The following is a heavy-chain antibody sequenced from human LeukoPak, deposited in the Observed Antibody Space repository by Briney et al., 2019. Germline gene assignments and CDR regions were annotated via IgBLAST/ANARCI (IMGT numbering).Heavy chain of an antibody. Sequence: AETLSLTCTVSGASISSYYWNWIRQSPGKGLEWTGCLYPSGSTNYNPSLKSRVSISVDTSKNQFSLNLNSVAAADTAVYYCARLAIRSTWYFDRWGRGTLVTVSS. D-gene: IGHD3-10*01. CDR3: ARLAIRSTWYFDR. CDR1: GASISSYY. V-gene: IGHV4-4*09. J-gene: IGHJ2*01. CDR2: LYPSGST.